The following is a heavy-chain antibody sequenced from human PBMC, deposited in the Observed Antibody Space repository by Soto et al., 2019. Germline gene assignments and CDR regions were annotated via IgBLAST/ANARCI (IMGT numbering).Heavy chain of an antibody. CDR3: GRVVEGATRHTDFDS. Sequence: SETLSLTCAVSGVSIHNSHSFWGWIRQPPGKGLEFIANVYYSGGAHYNPSFKSRVTISVDTATNQVSLRMSSVTAADTAVYFCGRVVEGATRHTDFDSWGQGSLVTVSS. CDR2: VYYSGGA. V-gene: IGHV4-39*01. D-gene: IGHD2-21*01. CDR1: GVSIHNSHSF. J-gene: IGHJ5*01.